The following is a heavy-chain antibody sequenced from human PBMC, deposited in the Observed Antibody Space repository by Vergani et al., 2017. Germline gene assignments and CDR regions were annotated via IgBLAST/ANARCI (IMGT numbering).Heavy chain of an antibody. D-gene: IGHD3-3*01. CDR1: GGSFSGYY. J-gene: IGHJ4*02. V-gene: IGHV4-34*01. CDR3: ARIKPGTGVVPFDY. CDR2: INHSGST. Sequence: QVQLQQWGAGLLKPSETLSLTWAVYGGSFSGYYWSWIRQPPGKGLEWIGEINHSGSTNYNPSLKSRVTISVDTSKNQFSLKLSSVTAADTAVYYCARIKPGTGVVPFDYWGQGTLVTVSS.